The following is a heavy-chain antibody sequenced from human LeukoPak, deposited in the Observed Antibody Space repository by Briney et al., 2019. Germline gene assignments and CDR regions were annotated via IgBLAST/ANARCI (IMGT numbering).Heavy chain of an antibody. CDR3: ARMIAGYYYYGMDV. J-gene: IGHJ6*02. D-gene: IGHD2-21*01. V-gene: IGHV1-2*02. CDR1: GYTFTGYY. CDR2: INPNSGGT. Sequence: GASVKVSCKASGYTFTGYYMHWVRQAPGQGLEWMGWINPNSGGTNYAQKFQGRDTMTRDTSISTAYMELSRLRSDDTAVYYCARMIAGYYYYGMDVWGQGTTVTVSS.